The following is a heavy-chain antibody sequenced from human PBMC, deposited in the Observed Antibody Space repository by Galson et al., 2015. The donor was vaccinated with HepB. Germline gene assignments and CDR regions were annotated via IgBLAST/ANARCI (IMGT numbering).Heavy chain of an antibody. CDR2: INPNSGGT. CDR3: ARGYRQDPVDY. V-gene: IGHV1-2*06. J-gene: IGHJ4*02. CDR1: GYIFSGYS. Sequence: SVKVSCKASGYIFSGYSIHWVRQAPGQGLEWMGRINPNSGGTNYAQKFQGRVTMTRDTSIRTAYMKLTRLRFDDTAVYYCARGYRQDPVDYWGQGTLVTVSS. D-gene: IGHD3-16*02.